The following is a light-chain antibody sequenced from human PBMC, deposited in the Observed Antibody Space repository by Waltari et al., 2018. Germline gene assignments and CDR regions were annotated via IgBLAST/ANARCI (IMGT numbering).Light chain of an antibody. J-gene: IGKJ3*01. CDR1: ENVNNY. CDR2: KAS. V-gene: IGKV1-39*01. Sequence: DIQMTQSPSSLSASVGDRVTITCRASENVNNYLNWYQQKPGKATKLLIYKASTLQSGVPSRFSGSGSGTDYTFTISSLQSEDVATYYCQHGYGTLFTFGPGTKLDIK. CDR3: QHGYGTLFT.